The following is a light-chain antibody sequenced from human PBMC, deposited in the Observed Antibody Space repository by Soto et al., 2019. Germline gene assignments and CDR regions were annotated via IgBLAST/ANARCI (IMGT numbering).Light chain of an antibody. Sequence: QSVLTQPASVSGSPGQSITISCTGTSNDVGGYDLVSWYQQHPGKAPKLIIYEANKRPSEVSIRFSGPKSGNTASLTISGLQTEDEADYYCCSFAVSATYVFGTGTKVTVL. CDR2: EAN. CDR3: CSFAVSATYV. V-gene: IGLV2-23*01. J-gene: IGLJ1*01. CDR1: SNDVGGYDL.